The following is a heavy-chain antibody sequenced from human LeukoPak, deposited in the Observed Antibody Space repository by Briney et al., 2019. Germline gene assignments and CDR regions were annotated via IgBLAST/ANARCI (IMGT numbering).Heavy chain of an antibody. CDR2: ISYDGSNK. V-gene: IGHV3-30-3*01. CDR1: GFTFSSYA. J-gene: IGHJ4*02. D-gene: IGHD3-22*01. CDR3: ARDLFGGVVVITSIFDY. Sequence: GGSLRLSCAASGFTFSSYAMHWVRQAPGKGLEWVAVISYDGSNKYYADSVKGRFTISRDNSKNTLYLQMNSLRAEDTAVYYCARDLFGGVVVITSIFDYWGQGTLVTVSS.